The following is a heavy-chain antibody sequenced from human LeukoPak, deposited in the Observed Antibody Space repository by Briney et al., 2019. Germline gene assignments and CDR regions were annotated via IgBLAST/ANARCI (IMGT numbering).Heavy chain of an antibody. CDR2: IRYDGSNK. D-gene: IGHD5-18*01. CDR3: ATPRYGLYYYYMDV. CDR1: GFTFDDYG. J-gene: IGHJ6*03. Sequence: PGGSLRLSCAASGFTFDDYGMSWVRQAPGKGLEWVAFIRYDGSNKYYADSVKGRFTISRDNSKDTLYLQMNSLRAEDTAVYYCATPRYGLYYYYMDVWGKGTTVTVSS. V-gene: IGHV3-30*02.